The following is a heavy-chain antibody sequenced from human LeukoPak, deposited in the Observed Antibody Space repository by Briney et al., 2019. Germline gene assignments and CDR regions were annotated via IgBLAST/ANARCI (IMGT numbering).Heavy chain of an antibody. CDR2: IYSGGST. D-gene: IGHD2-2*01. CDR1: GFTISSNY. V-gene: IGHV3-66*01. Sequence: GGSLRLSCAASGFTISSNYMTWVRQAPGKGLEWVSVIYSGGSTYYADSVKGRFTISRDTSKNTLYLQMSGLRADDTAVYYFAQLPTGDYWGQGTLVTVSS. J-gene: IGHJ4*02. CDR3: AQLPTGDY.